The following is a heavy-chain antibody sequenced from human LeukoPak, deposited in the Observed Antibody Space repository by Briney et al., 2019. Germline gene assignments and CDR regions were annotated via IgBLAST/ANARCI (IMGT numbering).Heavy chain of an antibody. CDR1: GDSFTSVTDY. J-gene: IGHJ4*02. V-gene: IGHV4-61*01. CDR3: ATAPHVNYFDF. Sequence: SETLSLTCTVSGDSFTSVTDYWAWIRQPPGKGLEWIGYISYSGSTNYNPSLKSRVTISIDTSKNQFSLKLSSVTAADTAVYYCATAPHVNYFDFWGQGALVTVST. CDR2: ISYSGST. D-gene: IGHD2/OR15-2a*01.